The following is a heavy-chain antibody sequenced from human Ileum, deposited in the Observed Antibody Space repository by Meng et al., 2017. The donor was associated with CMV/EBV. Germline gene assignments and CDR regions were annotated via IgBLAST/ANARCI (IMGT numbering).Heavy chain of an antibody. CDR2: ITDKRSGYTT. CDR1: GFTFSDHY. CDR3: VKGRGYNGYAADV. V-gene: IGHV3-72*01. D-gene: IGHD5-12*01. J-gene: IGHJ4*02. Sequence: GESLKISCAGSGFTFSDHYMDWFRQAPGKGLEWISRITDKRSGYTTQYAASVQGRFTISRDNSKSTLHLQMSNLRPGDTALYYCVKGRGYNGYAADVWGQGTLVTVSS.